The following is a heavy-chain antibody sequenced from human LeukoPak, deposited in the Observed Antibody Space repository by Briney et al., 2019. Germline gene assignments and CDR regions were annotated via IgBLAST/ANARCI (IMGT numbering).Heavy chain of an antibody. Sequence: SETLSLTCTVSSGSISSYCWSWIRQPAGKGLEWIGRICASGSTNYNPSLRSRVTISVDKSKNQTSLNLSSVTAADTALYYCARGPFQAAGAFDYWGQGTLVTVSS. V-gene: IGHV4-4*07. CDR3: ARGPFQAAGAFDY. CDR1: SGSISSYC. CDR2: ICASGST. J-gene: IGHJ4*02. D-gene: IGHD6-13*01.